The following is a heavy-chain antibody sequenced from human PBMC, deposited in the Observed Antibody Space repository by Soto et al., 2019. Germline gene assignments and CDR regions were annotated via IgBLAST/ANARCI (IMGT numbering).Heavy chain of an antibody. J-gene: IGHJ4*01. CDR3: TTDSYITSIIVRFDY. Sequence: GGSLRLSCTATGFTFGDYAMNWVRQAPGKGLEWVGRIKSKNNGGTTDYAAPVKGRFAISRDDSKNVVYLEMNSLKTEDTAIYYCTTDSYITSIIVRFDYWGHGTLVTVSS. D-gene: IGHD3-22*01. CDR2: IKSKNNGGTT. CDR1: GFTFGDYA. V-gene: IGHV3-15*07.